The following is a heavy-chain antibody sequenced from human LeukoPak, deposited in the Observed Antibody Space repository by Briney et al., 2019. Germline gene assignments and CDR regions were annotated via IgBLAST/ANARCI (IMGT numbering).Heavy chain of an antibody. D-gene: IGHD5-24*01. V-gene: IGHV4-38-2*01. CDR1: GYSISSGYY. CDR2: IYHSGST. Sequence: PSETLSLTCAVSGYSISSGYYWGWIRQPPGKGLEWIGSIYHSGSTYYNPSLKSRVTISVDTSKYQFSLKLSSVTAADTAVYYCARRDGWFDPWGQGTLVTVS. J-gene: IGHJ5*02. CDR3: ARRDGWFDP.